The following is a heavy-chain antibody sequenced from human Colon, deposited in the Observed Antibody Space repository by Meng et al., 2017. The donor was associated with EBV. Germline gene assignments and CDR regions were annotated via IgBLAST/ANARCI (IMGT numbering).Heavy chain of an antibody. J-gene: IGHJ4*02. V-gene: IGHV3-74*01. CDR1: GFTFSNYW. CDR3: SRDLVGSDDD. D-gene: IGHD6-25*01. Sequence: EVKLWEAGGASVQPGGSLRLSCAASGFTFSNYWMHWVRQVPGKGLEWVSRTNEDGGITTYADSVKGRFTISRDNTKNTLYLQMNSLRAEDTAMYFCSRDLVGSDDDWGQGTLVTVSS. CDR2: TNEDGGIT.